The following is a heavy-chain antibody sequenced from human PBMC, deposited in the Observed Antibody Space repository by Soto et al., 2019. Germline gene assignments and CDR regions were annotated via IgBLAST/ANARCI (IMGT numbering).Heavy chain of an antibody. D-gene: IGHD2-2*01. CDR1: GFPFSTYW. J-gene: IGHJ4*02. CDR3: AKSLSAIPGDS. V-gene: IGHV3-7*05. CDR2: IKQDGSER. Sequence: PGGSLRLSCAASGFPFSTYWMSWVRQGPGTGPEWVANIKQDGSERYYADSVKGRFTISRDNAKSSLYLQMTSLRAEDTAVYHCAKSLSAIPGDSWGQGTLVTVSS.